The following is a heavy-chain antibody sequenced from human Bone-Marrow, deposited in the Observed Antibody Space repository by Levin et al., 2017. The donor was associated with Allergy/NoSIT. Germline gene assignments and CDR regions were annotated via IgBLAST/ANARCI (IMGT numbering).Heavy chain of an antibody. CDR1: GGSFSGYY. D-gene: IGHD3-10*01. CDR2: INHSGST. CDR3: AREGDGLWFGEFPIRLYYYYGMDV. J-gene: IGHJ6*02. Sequence: SETLSLTCAVYGGSFSGYYWSWIRQPPGKGLEWIGEINHSGSTNYNPSLKSRVTISVDTSKNQFSLKLSSVTAADTAVYYCAREGDGLWFGEFPIRLYYYYGMDVWGQGTTVTVSS. V-gene: IGHV4-34*01.